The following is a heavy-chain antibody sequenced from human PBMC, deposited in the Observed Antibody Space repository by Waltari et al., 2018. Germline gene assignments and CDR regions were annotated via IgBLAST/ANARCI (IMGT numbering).Heavy chain of an antibody. CDR3: VRAFMVTTFSALRYHDYYGMDV. CDR2: INPSGVT. Sequence: QVQLQQWGAGLLKPPETLSLTCAVYGGSFRDYSWSWVRQPPGKGLEWIGEINPSGVTNYNPSRKSRVTRSVDTSKNQFSLRLSSVTAADTAVYYCVRAFMVTTFSALRYHDYYGMDVWGQGTAVTVSS. D-gene: IGHD4-17*01. CDR1: GGSFRDYS. J-gene: IGHJ6*02. V-gene: IGHV4-34*01.